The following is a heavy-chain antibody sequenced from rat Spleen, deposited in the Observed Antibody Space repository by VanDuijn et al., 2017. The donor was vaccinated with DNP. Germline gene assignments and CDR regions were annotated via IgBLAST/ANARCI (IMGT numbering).Heavy chain of an antibody. CDR2: IIYDGSNT. V-gene: IGHV5-20*01. CDR1: GFTFSDYA. CDR3: TTEVGGGFAY. Sequence: EVQLVESGGGLVQPGNSLKLSCAASGFTFSDYAMAWVRQSLRKGLEWVAVIIYDGSNTHYRDSVKGRFTISRDNAKSSLYLQMDSLRSEDTATYYCTTEVGGGFAYWGQGTLVTVSS. J-gene: IGHJ3*01. D-gene: IGHD1-11*01.